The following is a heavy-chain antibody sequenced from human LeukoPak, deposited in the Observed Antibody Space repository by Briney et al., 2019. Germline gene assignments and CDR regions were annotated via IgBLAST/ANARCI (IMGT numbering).Heavy chain of an antibody. CDR3: ARDLSHIVVVPAAMYTNWFDP. V-gene: IGHV4-4*07. CDR2: IYTSGST. CDR1: GGSISSYY. D-gene: IGHD2-2*01. Sequence: PSETLSLTCTVSGGSISSYYWSWIRQPAGKGLEGIGRIYTSGSTNYNPSLKSRVTMSLHTSKNQFSLKLSSVTAAATAVYYCARDLSHIVVVPAAMYTNWFDPWGQGTLVTVSS. J-gene: IGHJ5*02.